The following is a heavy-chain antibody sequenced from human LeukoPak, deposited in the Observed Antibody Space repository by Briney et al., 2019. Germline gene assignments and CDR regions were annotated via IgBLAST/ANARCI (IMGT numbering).Heavy chain of an antibody. Sequence: SVKFSCKASGGTFSSYAISWVRQAPGQGLEWMGGIIPIFGTANYAQKFQVRVTITADESTSAAYMELSSLRSEDTAVYYCARRKIAVAGTGTNWFDPWGQGTLVTVSS. J-gene: IGHJ5*02. D-gene: IGHD6-19*01. CDR1: GGTFSSYA. V-gene: IGHV1-69*13. CDR2: IIPIFGTA. CDR3: ARRKIAVAGTGTNWFDP.